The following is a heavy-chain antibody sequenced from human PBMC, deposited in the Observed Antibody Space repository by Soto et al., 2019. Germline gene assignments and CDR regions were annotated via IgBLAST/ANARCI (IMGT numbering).Heavy chain of an antibody. CDR3: AKDMGYNWNYAWF. Sequence: EVQLLESGGGLVQPGGSLRLSCAASGFTFSSYAMSWVRQAPGKGLEWVSAISGSGGSTYYADSVKGRFTISRDNSKNTVYLQMNSLRAEDTAVYYCAKDMGYNWNYAWFWGQGTLVTVSS. J-gene: IGHJ4*02. CDR2: ISGSGGST. D-gene: IGHD1-7*01. CDR1: GFTFSSYA. V-gene: IGHV3-23*01.